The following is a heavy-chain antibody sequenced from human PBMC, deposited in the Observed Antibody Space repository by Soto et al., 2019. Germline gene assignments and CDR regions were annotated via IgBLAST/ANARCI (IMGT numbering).Heavy chain of an antibody. V-gene: IGHV3-30*03. J-gene: IGHJ4*02. D-gene: IGHD6-19*01. CDR2: ISYDGGNK. Sequence: QVLLVESGGGVVQPGRSLRLSCGGSGFTFSSYGMHWVRQAPGKGLEWLAVISYDGGNKFYGDSVKGRFTISRDNSKNPLYLQMNSLRADDTAVYYCASDRYSSGMHFFDYWGQGTLVTVSS. CDR3: ASDRYSSGMHFFDY. CDR1: GFTFSSYG.